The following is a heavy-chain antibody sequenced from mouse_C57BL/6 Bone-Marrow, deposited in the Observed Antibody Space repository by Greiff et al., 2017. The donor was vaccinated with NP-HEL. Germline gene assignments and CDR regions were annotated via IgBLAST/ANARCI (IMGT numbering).Heavy chain of an antibody. V-gene: IGHV1-69*01. D-gene: IGHD2-5*01. CDR3: ARRGSNSWFAY. Sequence: QVQLQQPGAELVMPGASVKLSCKASGYTFTSYWMHWVKPRPGQGLEWIGEIDPSDSYTNYNQKFKGKSTLTVDKSSSTAYMQLSSLTSEDSAVYYCARRGSNSWFAYWGQGTLVTVSA. J-gene: IGHJ3*01. CDR1: GYTFTSYW. CDR2: IDPSDSYT.